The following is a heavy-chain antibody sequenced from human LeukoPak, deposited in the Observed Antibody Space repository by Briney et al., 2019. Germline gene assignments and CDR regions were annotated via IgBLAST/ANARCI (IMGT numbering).Heavy chain of an antibody. CDR1: GGSISSNRYY. J-gene: IGHJ4*02. Sequence: SETLSLTCSVSGGSISSNRYYWGWIRQPPGKGLEWIGSIYYSGSTYYNPSLKSRVTISVDTSKNQFSLRLSSVTAADTAVYFCARSPYCSGTICRDSWGQGALVTVSS. D-gene: IGHD2-2*01. CDR2: IYYSGST. V-gene: IGHV4-39*07. CDR3: ARSPYCSGTICRDS.